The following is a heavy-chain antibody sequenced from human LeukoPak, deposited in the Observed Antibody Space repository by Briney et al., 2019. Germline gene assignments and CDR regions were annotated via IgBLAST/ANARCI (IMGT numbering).Heavy chain of an antibody. Sequence: GGSLRLSCAASGFTFSSYGMHWVRQAPGKGLEWVAVIWYDGSNKYYADSVKGRFTISRDNSKNTLCLQMNSLRAEDTAVYYCAKDRVPAAIGPIDYWGQGTLVTVSS. CDR1: GFTFSSYG. D-gene: IGHD2-2*02. V-gene: IGHV3-33*06. J-gene: IGHJ4*02. CDR3: AKDRVPAAIGPIDY. CDR2: IWYDGSNK.